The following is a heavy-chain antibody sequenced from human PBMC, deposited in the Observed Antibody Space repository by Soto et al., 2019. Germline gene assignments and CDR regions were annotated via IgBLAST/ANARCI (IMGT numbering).Heavy chain of an antibody. J-gene: IGHJ4*01. CDR1: GYIFNTYW. D-gene: IGHD3-22*01. CDR2: VYPGDSDT. CDR3: ARSYYEIYGYYYDMDY. V-gene: IGHV5-51*01. Sequence: RGESLKISCKGSGYIFNTYWIAWVRQMPGKGLEWMGIVYPGDSDTRYSPSFQGQVTISVDKSISTAYLQWSSLEASDTAMYYCARSYYEIYGYYYDMDYWGPGTQVTVSS.